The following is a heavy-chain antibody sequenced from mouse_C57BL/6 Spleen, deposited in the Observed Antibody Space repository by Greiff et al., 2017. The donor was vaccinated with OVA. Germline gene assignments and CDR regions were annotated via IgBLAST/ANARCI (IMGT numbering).Heavy chain of an antibody. V-gene: IGHV1-26*01. D-gene: IGHD2-4*01. CDR1: GYTFTDYY. CDR3: AIFYDYGDY. J-gene: IGHJ2*01. CDR2: INPNNGGT. Sequence: EVQLQQSGPELVKPGASVKISCKASGYTFTDYYMNWVKQSHGKSLEWIGDINPNNGGTSYNQKFKGKATLTVDKSSSTAYMELRSLTSEDSAVYYCAIFYDYGDYWGQGTTLTVSS.